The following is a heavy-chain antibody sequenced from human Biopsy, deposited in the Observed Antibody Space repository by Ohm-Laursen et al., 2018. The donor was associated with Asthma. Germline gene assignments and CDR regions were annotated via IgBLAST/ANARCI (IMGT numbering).Heavy chain of an antibody. V-gene: IGHV1-8*02. J-gene: IGHJ5*02. Sequence: SVKVSCKASGYPFTSFDLNWVRLAAGQGLEWMGWMNPRSGVTNFAPKFRGRISMTRDASISTAYLEMSSLRSDDTAPYFCAATGYSGYYYRTWGQGTLVTVSS. CDR1: GYPFTSFD. D-gene: IGHD5-12*01. CDR2: MNPRSGVT. CDR3: AATGYSGYYYRT.